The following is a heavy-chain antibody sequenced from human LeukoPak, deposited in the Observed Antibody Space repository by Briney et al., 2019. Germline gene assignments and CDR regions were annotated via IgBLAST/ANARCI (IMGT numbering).Heavy chain of an antibody. D-gene: IGHD3-22*01. CDR3: ARDMRDSSGYWVYYFDY. CDR1: GYTFTSYG. V-gene: IGHV1-18*01. J-gene: IGHJ4*02. Sequence: ASVKVSCKASGYTFTSYGISWVRHAPGQGIEWTGWISAYNGNTNYAQKLQGRVTMTTDTSTSTANMELRSLRSDDTAVYYCARDMRDSSGYWVYYFDYWGQGTLVTVSS. CDR2: ISAYNGNT.